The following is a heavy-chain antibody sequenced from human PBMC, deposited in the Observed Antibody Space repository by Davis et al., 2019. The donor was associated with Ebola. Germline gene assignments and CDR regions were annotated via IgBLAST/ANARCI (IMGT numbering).Heavy chain of an antibody. Sequence: PSETLSLTCSVSGDSISSGDHYWTWIRQHPGKDLEWIGYFYYSGNSYYNPSLKSRVSISVDTSKNQFSLKLSSVTAADTAVYYCAREVRARRAFDSSGYSPFDFWGQGALVTVSS. V-gene: IGHV4-31*03. CDR3: AREVRARRAFDSSGYSPFDF. CDR2: FYYSGNS. J-gene: IGHJ4*02. D-gene: IGHD3-22*01. CDR1: GDSISSGDHY.